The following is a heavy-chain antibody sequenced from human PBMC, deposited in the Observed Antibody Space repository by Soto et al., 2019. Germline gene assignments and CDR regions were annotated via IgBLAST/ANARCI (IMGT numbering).Heavy chain of an antibody. CDR2: IYYSGST. D-gene: IGHD6-13*01. CDR1: GGSISSSSYY. CDR3: ARQLDSSSWYYYYGMDV. Sequence: SETLSLTCTVSGGSISSSSYYWGWIRHPPGKGLEWIGSIYYSGSTYYNPSLKSRVTISVDTSKNQFSLKLSSVTAADTAVYYCARQLDSSSWYYYYGMDVWGQGTTVT. V-gene: IGHV4-39*01. J-gene: IGHJ6*02.